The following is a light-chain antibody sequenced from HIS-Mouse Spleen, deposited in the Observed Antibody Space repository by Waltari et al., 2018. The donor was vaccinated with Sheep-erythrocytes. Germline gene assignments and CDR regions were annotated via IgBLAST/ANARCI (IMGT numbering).Light chain of an antibody. CDR1: SSDVGGYNY. CDR2: EVS. V-gene: IGLV2-8*01. Sequence: QSALTQPPSASGSPGQSVTISCTGTSSDVGGYNYVSWYQQHPGKAPKLMIYEVSKRPSGVPDRLSGSKSGNPASLTISGLQAEDEADYYCCSYAGSSTLVFGGGTKLTVL. CDR3: CSYAGSSTLV. J-gene: IGLJ2*01.